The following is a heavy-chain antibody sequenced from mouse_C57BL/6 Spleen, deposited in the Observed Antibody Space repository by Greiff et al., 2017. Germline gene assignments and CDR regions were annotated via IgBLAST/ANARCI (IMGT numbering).Heavy chain of an antibody. CDR2: INPNNGGT. CDR3: ARRQDYNYAMDY. D-gene: IGHD2-4*01. CDR1: GYTFTDYN. Sequence: VQLKESGPELVQPGASVKIPCKASGYTFTDYNMDWVKQSHGKSLEWIGDINPNNGGTIYNQKFKGKATLTVDKSSSTAYMELRSLTSEDTAVYYCARRQDYNYAMDYWGQGTSVTVSS. J-gene: IGHJ4*01. V-gene: IGHV1-18*01.